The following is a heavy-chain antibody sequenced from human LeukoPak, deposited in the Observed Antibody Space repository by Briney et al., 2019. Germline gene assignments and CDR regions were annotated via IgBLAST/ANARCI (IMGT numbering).Heavy chain of an antibody. J-gene: IGHJ4*02. D-gene: IGHD6-19*01. CDR2: ISGSAART. CDR3: AKDMYSSGKGIDY. CDR1: GFSFSTYG. Sequence: GGSLRLSCAASGFSFSTYGMTWVRQAPGGGLEWVSAISGSAARTFYADSVKGRFTISRDNAKNSLYLQMDSLRAEDMALYYCAKDMYSSGKGIDYWGQGTLVTVSS. V-gene: IGHV3-23*01.